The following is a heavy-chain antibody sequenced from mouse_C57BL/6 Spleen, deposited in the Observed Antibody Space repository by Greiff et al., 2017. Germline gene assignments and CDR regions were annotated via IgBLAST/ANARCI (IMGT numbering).Heavy chain of an antibody. J-gene: IGHJ1*03. V-gene: IGHV1-81*01. CDR2: IYPRSGNT. D-gene: IGHD2-5*01. Sequence: VKQRTGQGLEWIGEIYPRSGNTYYNEKFKGKATLTADKSSSTAYMELRSLTSEDSAVYFCARSYYSKGGYFDVWGTGTTVTVSS. CDR3: ARSYYSKGGYFDV.